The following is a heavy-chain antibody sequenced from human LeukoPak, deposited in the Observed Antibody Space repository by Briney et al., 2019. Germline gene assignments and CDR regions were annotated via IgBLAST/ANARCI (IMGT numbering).Heavy chain of an antibody. CDR2: ISSGGNFI. D-gene: IGHD2-15*01. J-gene: IGHJ4*02. CDR3: ASGGLSCSGGTCYS. CDR1: GFTFSNYN. Sequence: GGSLRLSCAASGFTFSNYNMNWVRQAPGKGLEWVSSISSGGNFIYYAHSVKGRFTISRDNAKNSLYLQMNSLRAEDTAVYYCASGGLSCSGGTCYSWGQGTPVTVSS. V-gene: IGHV3-21*01.